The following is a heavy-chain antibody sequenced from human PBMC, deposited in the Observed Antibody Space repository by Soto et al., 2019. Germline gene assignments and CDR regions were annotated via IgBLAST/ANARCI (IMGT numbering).Heavy chain of an antibody. J-gene: IGHJ6*02. CDR1: GGSISSSSYY. CDR2: IYYSGST. D-gene: IGHD3-16*02. CDR3: AKSPLPFGGVIGGYGMDV. Sequence: LSLTCTVSGGSISSSSYYWGWIRQPPGKGLEWIGSIYYSGSTYYNPSLKSRVTISVDTSKNQFSLKLSSVTAADTAVYYCAKSPLPFGGVIGGYGMDVSGQGTTVPVS. V-gene: IGHV4-39*01.